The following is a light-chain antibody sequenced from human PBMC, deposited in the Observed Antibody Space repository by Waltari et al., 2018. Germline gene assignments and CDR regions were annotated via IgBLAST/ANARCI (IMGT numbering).Light chain of an antibody. Sequence: EIVLTQSPATLSVSLGERATLSCRASQSVGSHLAWYQQKPGQAPRLRIYDAYKRATGIPARVSGSESVTDFTLTISSLEPEDFAVYYCQQRSNWVTFGQGTRLEIK. J-gene: IGKJ5*01. CDR3: QQRSNWVT. CDR1: QSVGSH. V-gene: IGKV3-11*01. CDR2: DAY.